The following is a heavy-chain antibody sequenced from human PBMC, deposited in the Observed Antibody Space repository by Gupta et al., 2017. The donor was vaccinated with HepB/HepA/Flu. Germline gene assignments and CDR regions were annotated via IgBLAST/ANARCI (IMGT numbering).Heavy chain of an antibody. Sequence: QLQLVQSGAEVKKPGASVKVSCKASGDTFTGYYMHWVRQAPGQGLEWMGWINTNSGGTKYAQKFQGWVTMTRDTSMRTADRELSRLRSKDTAVYDGARGGEYADYYGSGSPFDIGGQGTMVTVYS. J-gene: IGHJ3*02. CDR1: GDTFTGYY. V-gene: IGHV1-2*04. CDR3: ARGGEYADYYGSGSPFDI. D-gene: IGHD3-10*01. CDR2: INTNSGGT.